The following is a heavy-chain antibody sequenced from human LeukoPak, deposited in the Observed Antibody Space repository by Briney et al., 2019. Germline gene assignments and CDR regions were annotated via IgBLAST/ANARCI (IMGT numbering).Heavy chain of an antibody. D-gene: IGHD4-17*01. CDR2: ISSSGGAI. CDR3: ARDPAWYGDYADL. V-gene: IGHV3-48*03. J-gene: IGHJ5*02. Sequence: GGSLRLSCAASGFIFSDYDLNWVRQAPGKGLEWVAYISSSGGAIYYSDSLEGRFTISRDNAKNSVYLEMNRLRAQDTAVYYCARDPAWYGDYADLWGEGTLVTVSS. CDR1: GFIFSDYD.